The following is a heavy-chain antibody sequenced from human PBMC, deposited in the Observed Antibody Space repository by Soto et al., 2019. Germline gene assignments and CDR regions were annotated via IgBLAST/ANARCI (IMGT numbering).Heavy chain of an antibody. J-gene: IGHJ3*02. V-gene: IGHV3-30-3*01. CDR2: ISYDGSNK. CDR3: ARDDMSDKAFDI. Sequence: GGPNIHSTRSSGFTFRNYSVHLVRKATGKGLEWVAVISYDGSNKYYADSVKGRFTISRDNSKNTLYLQMNSLRAEDTAVYYCARDDMSDKAFDIWGQATMVTLSS. CDR1: GFTFRNYS. D-gene: IGHD2-15*01.